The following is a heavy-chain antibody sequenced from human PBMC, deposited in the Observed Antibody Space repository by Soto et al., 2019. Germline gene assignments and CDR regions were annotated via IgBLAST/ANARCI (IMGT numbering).Heavy chain of an antibody. Sequence: EVQLVESGGGLVQSGGSLRLSCAASGFTFSDYWMSWVRLTPGKGLEWVAHMNTDGSQESYVDSVKGRFTMSRDNAQNSLFLHMGSLRPEGEAMDYCARFYNWGPGTLVTVSS. V-gene: IGHV3-7*01. CDR3: ARFYN. J-gene: IGHJ4*02. CDR2: MNTDGSQE. CDR1: GFTFSDYW.